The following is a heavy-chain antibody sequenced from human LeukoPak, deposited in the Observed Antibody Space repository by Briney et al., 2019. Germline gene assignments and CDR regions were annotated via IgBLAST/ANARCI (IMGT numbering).Heavy chain of an antibody. D-gene: IGHD3-10*01. V-gene: IGHV3-48*01. Sequence: HPGGSLRLSCAAPGFIFSDYNMHWVRQVPGKGLESVSYVSSSGNIIYYADSMQGRFTISRDNAQNSLYLQMNSLKVEDTAVYYCARDLFYGSGSPHLDCWGQGTLVTVSS. CDR3: ARDLFYGSGSPHLDC. CDR2: VSSSGNII. CDR1: GFIFSDYN. J-gene: IGHJ4*02.